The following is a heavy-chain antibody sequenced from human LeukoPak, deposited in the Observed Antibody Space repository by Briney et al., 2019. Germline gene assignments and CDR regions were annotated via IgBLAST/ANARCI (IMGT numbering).Heavy chain of an antibody. CDR2: IRYDGSNK. J-gene: IGHJ4*02. CDR1: GFTFSSYG. V-gene: IGHV3-30*02. Sequence: GGSLRLSCAASGFTFSSYGMHWVRQAPGKGLEWVAFIRYDGSNKYYADSVKGRFTISRDNSKNTLYLQMNSLRAADTAVYYCAKDYGHCSSTSCYGRGIDYWGQGTLVTVSS. CDR3: AKDYGHCSSTSCYGRGIDY. D-gene: IGHD2-2*01.